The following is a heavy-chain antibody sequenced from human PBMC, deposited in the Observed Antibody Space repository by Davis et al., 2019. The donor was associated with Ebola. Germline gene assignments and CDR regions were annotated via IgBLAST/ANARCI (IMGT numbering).Heavy chain of an antibody. J-gene: IGHJ6*04. CDR3: ARVIPSDGMDV. D-gene: IGHD3-16*02. CDR1: GGSISSYY. CDR2: IYYSGST. Sequence: SETLSLTCTVSGGSISSYYWSWIQQPPGKGLEWIGYIYYSGSTNYNPSLKSRVTISVDTSKNQFSLKLSSVTAADTAVYYCARVIPSDGMDVWGKGTTVTVSS. V-gene: IGHV4-59*01.